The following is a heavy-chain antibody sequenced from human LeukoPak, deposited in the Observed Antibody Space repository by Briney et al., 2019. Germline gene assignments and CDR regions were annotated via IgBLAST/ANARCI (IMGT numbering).Heavy chain of an antibody. CDR2: ISTSGSGGAT. D-gene: IGHD6-6*01. J-gene: IGHJ4*02. Sequence: GTSLRLSCAASGFTSSDYAMAWVRQAPGKGLEWVSIISTSGSGGATYYADSMKGCFTISRDSPKNTLYLQMNSLRAEDTAVYYCARAPGSLVSVAGRPYYFDFWGQGTLVTVSS. V-gene: IGHV3-23*01. CDR1: GFTSSDYA. CDR3: ARAPGSLVSVAGRPYYFDF.